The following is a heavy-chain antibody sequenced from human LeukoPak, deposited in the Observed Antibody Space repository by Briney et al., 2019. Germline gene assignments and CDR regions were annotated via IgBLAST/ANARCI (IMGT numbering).Heavy chain of an antibody. J-gene: IGHJ4*02. CDR1: GYTFTGYY. CDR3: ARARDYDFWSGYSPYFDY. V-gene: IGHV1-2*06. Sequence: ASVKVSCKASGYTFTGYYMHWVRQAPGQGLEWMGRINPNSGGTNYAQKFQGRVTMTRDTSISTAYMELSRLRSDDTAVYYCARARDYDFWSGYSPYFDYWGQGTLVTVSS. CDR2: INPNSGGT. D-gene: IGHD3-3*01.